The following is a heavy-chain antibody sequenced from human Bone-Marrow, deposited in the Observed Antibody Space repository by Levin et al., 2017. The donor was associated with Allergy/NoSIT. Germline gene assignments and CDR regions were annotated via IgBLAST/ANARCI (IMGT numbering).Heavy chain of an antibody. CDR2: ISYDGSNK. Sequence: GGSLRLSCAASGITFSSYAMHWVRQAPGKGLEWVAVISYDGSNKYYADSVKGRFTISRDNSKNTLYLQMNSLRAEDTAVYYCARDSRVYGSGRKKYWDYYYGMDVWGQGTTVTVSS. J-gene: IGHJ6*02. CDR3: ARDSRVYGSGRKKYWDYYYGMDV. CDR1: GITFSSYA. D-gene: IGHD3-10*01. V-gene: IGHV3-30*04.